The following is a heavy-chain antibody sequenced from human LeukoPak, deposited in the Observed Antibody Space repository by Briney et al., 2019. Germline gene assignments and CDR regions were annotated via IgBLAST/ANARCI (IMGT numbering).Heavy chain of an antibody. CDR2: ISNSGTP. Sequence: PSETLSLTCAVSGGSLSGYYWTWIRQPSGKGLEWIGTISNSGTPYYNPSLKSRVTISVDTSKNQFSLKLSSVTAADTAVYYCASRLRGLRYFDRSFDYWGQGTLVTVSS. D-gene: IGHD3-9*01. J-gene: IGHJ4*02. V-gene: IGHV4-34*01. CDR1: GGSLSGYY. CDR3: ASRLRGLRYFDRSFDY.